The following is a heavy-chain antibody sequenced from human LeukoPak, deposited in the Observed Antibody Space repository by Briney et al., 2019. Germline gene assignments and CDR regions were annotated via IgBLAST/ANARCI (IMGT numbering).Heavy chain of an antibody. D-gene: IGHD1-1*01. V-gene: IGHV4-34*01. J-gene: IGHJ6*02. CDR1: GGSFSGHY. CDR2: INHSGST. Sequence: RPSETLSLTCAVHGGSFSGHYWSWIRQPPGKGLEWIGEINHSGSTSYNPSLNSRVTISADPSKNQFSLGLSSATAADTAVYYCASGVQSERRQLTGTQPIYYGMDVWGQGTTVTVSS. CDR3: ASGVQSERRQLTGTQPIYYGMDV.